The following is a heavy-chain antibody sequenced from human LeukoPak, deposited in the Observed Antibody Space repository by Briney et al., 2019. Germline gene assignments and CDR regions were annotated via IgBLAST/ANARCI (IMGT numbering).Heavy chain of an antibody. CDR2: INTNTGKP. J-gene: IGHJ4*02. D-gene: IGHD6-19*01. V-gene: IGHV7-4-1*02. Sequence: ASVKVSCKASSYTFTSYAMNWVRQAPGQGLEWMGWINTNTGKPTYAQGFAGRFVFSLDTSVSTAYLQISGLKAEDTAVYYCARGPYSSGWYPYHLFDYWGQGTLVTVSS. CDR1: SYTFTSYA. CDR3: ARGPYSSGWYPYHLFDY.